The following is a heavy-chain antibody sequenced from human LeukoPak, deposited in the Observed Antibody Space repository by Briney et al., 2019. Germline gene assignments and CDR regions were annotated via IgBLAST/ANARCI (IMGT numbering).Heavy chain of an antibody. D-gene: IGHD6-13*01. CDR3: ARAASSSWHNFGY. V-gene: IGHV3-30*04. CDR1: GFNFRDDT. J-gene: IGHJ4*02. Sequence: PGRSLRLSCAASGFNFRDDTMHWVRQAPGKGLEWVAVISYDASQKYYVDFVQGRFSVSRDNSKNTMSLQMNSLRAGDTAVYYCARAASSSWHNFGYWGQGTLVTVSS. CDR2: ISYDASQK.